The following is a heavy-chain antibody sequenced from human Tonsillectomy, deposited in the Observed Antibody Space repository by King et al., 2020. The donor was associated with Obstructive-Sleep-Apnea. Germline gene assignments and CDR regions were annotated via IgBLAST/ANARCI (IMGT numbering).Heavy chain of an antibody. D-gene: IGHD6-13*01. Sequence: QLQESGPGLVKPSETLSLTCTVSGYSISSGYYWGWIRQPPGKGLEWIGSIYHSGSTYYNPSLKSRVTISVDTSKNQFSLKLSSVTAADTAVYYCARYPPRGIAAAGTWGQGTLVTVSS. CDR1: GYSISSGYY. V-gene: IGHV4-38-2*02. CDR2: IYHSGST. CDR3: ARYPPRGIAAAGT. J-gene: IGHJ1*01.